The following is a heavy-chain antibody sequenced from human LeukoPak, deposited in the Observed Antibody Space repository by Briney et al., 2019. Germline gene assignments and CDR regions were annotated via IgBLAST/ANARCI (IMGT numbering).Heavy chain of an antibody. J-gene: IGHJ5*02. CDR2: ISGSGGST. V-gene: IGHV3-23*01. D-gene: IGHD3-10*01. CDR1: GFTFSSYA. CDR3: AKGSGSYPRNNWFDP. Sequence: GGSLRLSCAASGFTFSSYATSWVRQAPGKGLEWVSAISGSGGSTYYADSVKGRFTISRDNSKNTLYLQMNSLRAEDTAVYYCAKGSGSYPRNNWFDPWGQGTLVTVSS.